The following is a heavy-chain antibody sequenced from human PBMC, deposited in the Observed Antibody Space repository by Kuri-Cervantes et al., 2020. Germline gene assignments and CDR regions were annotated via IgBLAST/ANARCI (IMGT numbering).Heavy chain of an antibody. CDR2: ISYDGSNK. V-gene: IGHV3-30*18. D-gene: IGHD6-13*01. Sequence: GESLKISCAASGFTFSSYSMNWVRQAPGKGLEWVAVISYDGSNKYYADSVKGRFTISRDNSKNTLYLQMNSLRAEDTAVYYCAKDHSSSWYYFDYWGQGTLVTVSS. CDR3: AKDHSSSWYYFDY. CDR1: GFTFSSYS. J-gene: IGHJ4*02.